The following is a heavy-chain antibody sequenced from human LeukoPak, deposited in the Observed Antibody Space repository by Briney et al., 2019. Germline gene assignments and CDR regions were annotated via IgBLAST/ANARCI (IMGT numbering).Heavy chain of an antibody. D-gene: IGHD4-17*01. J-gene: IGHJ4*02. CDR3: ASMGDYTLLDY. CDR2: ISSSGSTI. CDR1: GFTFSSYE. Sequence: GGSLRLSCAASGFTFSSYEMNWVRQAPGKGLEWVSYISSSGSTIYYADSVKGRFTISRDNAKNSLYLQMNSLRAEDTAVYYCASMGDYTLLDYWGQGTLVTVSS. V-gene: IGHV3-48*03.